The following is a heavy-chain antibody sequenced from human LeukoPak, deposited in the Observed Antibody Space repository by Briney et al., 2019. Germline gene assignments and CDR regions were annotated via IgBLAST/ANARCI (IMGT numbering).Heavy chain of an antibody. D-gene: IGHD4-17*01. CDR2: IYHSGST. CDR1: GYSISSGYY. Sequence: SETLSLTCAVSGYSISSGYYWGWIRQPPGKGLEWIGGIYHSGSTYYNPSLKSRVTISVDTSKNQFSLKLSSVTAADTAMYYCARAGTVTTLGAFDIWGQGTMVTVSS. CDR3: ARAGTVTTLGAFDI. J-gene: IGHJ3*02. V-gene: IGHV4-38-2*01.